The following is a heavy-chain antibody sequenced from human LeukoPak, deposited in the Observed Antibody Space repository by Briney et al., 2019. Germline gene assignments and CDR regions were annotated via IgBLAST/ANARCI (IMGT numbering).Heavy chain of an antibody. D-gene: IGHD5-12*01. CDR3: AKGQDIVATIFNFERRGDYFDY. Sequence: SGGSLRLSCAASGFTFSSYGMHWVRQAPCKGLEWVAFIRYDGSNKYYADSVKGRFTISRDNSKNTLYLQMNSLRAEDTAVYYCAKGQDIVATIFNFERRGDYFDYWGQGTLVTVSS. V-gene: IGHV3-30*02. J-gene: IGHJ4*02. CDR2: IRYDGSNK. CDR1: GFTFSSYG.